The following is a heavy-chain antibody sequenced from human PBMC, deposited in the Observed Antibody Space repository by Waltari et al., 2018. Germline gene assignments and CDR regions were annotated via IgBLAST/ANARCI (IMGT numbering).Heavy chain of an antibody. D-gene: IGHD3-22*01. Sequence: QVQLQQWGAGLLKPSETLSLTCAVYGGSFSGYYWSWIRHPPGKGLEWIGEINHSGSTNYNPSLKSRVTISVDTSKNQFSLKLSSVTAADTAVYYCARDGYYDSSGSNYPIAYWGQGTLVTVSS. CDR3: ARDGYYDSSGSNYPIAY. J-gene: IGHJ4*02. CDR2: INHSGST. CDR1: GGSFSGYY. V-gene: IGHV4-34*01.